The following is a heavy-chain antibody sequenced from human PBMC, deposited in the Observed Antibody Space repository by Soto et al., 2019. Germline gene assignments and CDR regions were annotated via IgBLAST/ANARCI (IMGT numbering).Heavy chain of an antibody. J-gene: IGHJ3*01. D-gene: IGHD6-19*01. V-gene: IGHV1-3*01. CDR1: GYTFTTSA. CDR3: ARGPYTSGWLHDAFDV. Sequence: GASVKVSCKASGYTFTTSAIHWVRQAPGQRLEWMGWINVGNGNAKYSQKFQGRVTITRDTSASAAYMELRSLRSEDTAVYYCARGPYTSGWLHDAFDVWGQGTLVTVSS. CDR2: INVGNGNA.